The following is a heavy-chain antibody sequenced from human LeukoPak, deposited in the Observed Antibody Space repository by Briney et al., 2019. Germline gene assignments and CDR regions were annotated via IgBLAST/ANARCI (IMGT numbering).Heavy chain of an antibody. J-gene: IGHJ5*02. CDR3: ARSSRGIAAARFDP. D-gene: IGHD6-13*01. V-gene: IGHV1-2*02. Sequence: ASVKVSCKASGYTFTGYYMHWVRQAPGQGLEWMGWINPNSGGTNYAQKFQGRVTMTRDTSISTAYMELSRLRSDDTAVYYCARSSRGIAAARFDPWGQGTLVIISS. CDR2: INPNSGGT. CDR1: GYTFTGYY.